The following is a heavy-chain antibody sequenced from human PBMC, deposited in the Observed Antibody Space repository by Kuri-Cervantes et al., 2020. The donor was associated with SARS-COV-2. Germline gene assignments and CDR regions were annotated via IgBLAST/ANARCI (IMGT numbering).Heavy chain of an antibody. CDR2: INHSGST. CDR1: GGSFSSYY. V-gene: IGHV4-34*01. Sequence: GSLRLSCAVYGGSFSSYYWSWIRQPPGKGLEWIGEINHSGSTNYNPSLKGRVTISVDTSKNQFSLKLSSVTAADTAVYYCARALPWDLRGNDAFDIWGQGTMVTVSS. J-gene: IGHJ3*02. CDR3: ARALPWDLRGNDAFDI. D-gene: IGHD1-26*01.